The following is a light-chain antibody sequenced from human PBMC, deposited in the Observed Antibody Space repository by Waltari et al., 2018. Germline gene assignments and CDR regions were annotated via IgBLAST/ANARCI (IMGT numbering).Light chain of an antibody. V-gene: IGLV2-8*01. J-gene: IGLJ1*01. CDR3: SSYAGSNNYV. Sequence: QSALTQPPSASGSPGQSVTISCTGTSSDVGGYNYVSWYQQHPGKAPQLMIYEVNKRPSGVPDRFSGSKSGNTASLTVSGLQTEDEADYYCSSYAGSNNYVFGTGTKVTVL. CDR1: SSDVGGYNY. CDR2: EVN.